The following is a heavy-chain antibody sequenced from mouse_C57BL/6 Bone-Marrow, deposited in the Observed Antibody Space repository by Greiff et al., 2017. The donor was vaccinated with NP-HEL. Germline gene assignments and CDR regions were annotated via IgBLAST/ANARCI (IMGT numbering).Heavy chain of an antibody. J-gene: IGHJ4*01. D-gene: IGHD2-4*01. CDR2: IDPSDSYT. CDR3: ARELISYDYDDYAMDY. V-gene: IGHV1-69*01. Sequence: QVQLQQSGAELVMPGASVKLSCKASGYTFTSYWMHWVKQRPGQGLEWIGEIDPSDSYTNYNQKFKGKSTLTVDKSSSTAYMQLSSLTSEDSAVYYCARELISYDYDDYAMDYWGQGTSVTVSS. CDR1: GYTFTSYW.